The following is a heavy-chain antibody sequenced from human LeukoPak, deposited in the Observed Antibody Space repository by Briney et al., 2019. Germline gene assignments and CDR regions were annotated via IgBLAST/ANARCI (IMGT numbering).Heavy chain of an antibody. CDR2: VHLSGAS. Sequence: SETLSLTCAVSGGSILTTNWWSWVRQPPGKGLEWIGEVHLSGASNNNPSLKSRVNMSIDKSKNQLSLELTSVTAADTAIYYCTRESGAFSPFGFWGQGTLATVSS. CDR3: TRESGAFSPFGF. J-gene: IGHJ4*02. D-gene: IGHD1-26*01. V-gene: IGHV4-4*02. CDR1: GGSILTTNW.